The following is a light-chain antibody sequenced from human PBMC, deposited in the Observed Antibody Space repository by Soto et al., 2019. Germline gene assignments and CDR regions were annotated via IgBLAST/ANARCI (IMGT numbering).Light chain of an antibody. V-gene: IGKV1-39*01. Sequence: DIQMTQSPSSLSASVGDRVTIICRASQSISSYLNWYQQKPGKAPKVLIYGASTLQSGVPSRFSGSGSGTDFTLTITSLQPEDFATYYCQQSHSSPRTFGQGTKVEIK. CDR3: QQSHSSPRT. CDR2: GAS. J-gene: IGKJ1*01. CDR1: QSISSY.